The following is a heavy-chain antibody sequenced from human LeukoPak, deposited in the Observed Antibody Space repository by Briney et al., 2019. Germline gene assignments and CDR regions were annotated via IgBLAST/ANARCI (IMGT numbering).Heavy chain of an antibody. CDR3: ARDGGTRITIFGVVIMDAFDI. Sequence: ASVKVSCTASGYTFTSYGISWVRQAPGQGLEWMGWISAYNGNTNYAQKLQGRVTMTTDTSTSTAYMELRSLRSDDTAVYYCARDGGTRITIFGVVIMDAFDIWGQGTMVTVSS. CDR1: GYTFTSYG. V-gene: IGHV1-18*01. J-gene: IGHJ3*02. D-gene: IGHD3-3*01. CDR2: ISAYNGNT.